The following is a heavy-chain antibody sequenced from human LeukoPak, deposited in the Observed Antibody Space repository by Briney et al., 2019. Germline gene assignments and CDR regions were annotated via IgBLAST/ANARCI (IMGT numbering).Heavy chain of an antibody. CDR2: IKQDGSET. J-gene: IGHJ5*02. CDR3: ARARDGYNA. D-gene: IGHD5-24*01. Sequence: GGSLRLSCAASGFTFNYHWMAWVRQAPGKGLEWVAIIKQDGSETHYAESVKGRLTISRDNAKNSLYLQMNSLRAEDTAVYYCARARDGYNAWGQGTLVTVSS. V-gene: IGHV3-7*04. CDR1: GFTFNYHW.